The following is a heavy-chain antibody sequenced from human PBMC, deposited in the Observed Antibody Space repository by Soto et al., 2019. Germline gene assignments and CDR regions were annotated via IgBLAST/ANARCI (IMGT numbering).Heavy chain of an antibody. J-gene: IGHJ4*02. V-gene: IGHV3-74*01. Sequence: VGSLRLSCAASGFTFSSYWMHWVRQAPGKGLVWVSRINSDGSSTSYADSVKGRFTISRDNAKNTLYLQMNSLRAEDTAVYYCARDRSSGYYDYWGQGTLVNVSS. CDR1: GFTFSSYW. D-gene: IGHD3-22*01. CDR3: ARDRSSGYYDY. CDR2: INSDGSST.